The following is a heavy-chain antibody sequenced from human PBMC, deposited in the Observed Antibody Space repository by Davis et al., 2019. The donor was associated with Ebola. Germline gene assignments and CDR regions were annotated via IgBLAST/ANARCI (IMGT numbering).Heavy chain of an antibody. J-gene: IGHJ4*02. Sequence: HSQTLSLTCAISGDSVSINSAGWNWIRQSPSRGLEWLGRTYFNSKYYSDYAVSVKSRISINPDTSENQLSLQLNSVTPEDTAVYYCARGWLRTGLDYWGQGTLVTVSS. D-gene: IGHD5-12*01. V-gene: IGHV6-1*01. CDR2: TYFNSKYYS. CDR3: ARGWLRTGLDY. CDR1: GDSVSINSAG.